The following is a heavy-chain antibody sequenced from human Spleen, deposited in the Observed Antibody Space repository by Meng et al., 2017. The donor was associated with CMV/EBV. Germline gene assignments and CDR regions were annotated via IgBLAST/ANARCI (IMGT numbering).Heavy chain of an antibody. CDR1: TCTSYG. CDR3: ARAGIVVVVGATHDAFDI. D-gene: IGHD2-15*01. Sequence: TCTSYGIGWVRQAPGQGREWMGWISAYNGNTNYAQKIQGRVTMTTDTSTSTAYMEMRSLRSDDTAVYYCARAGIVVVVGATHDAFDIWGQGTMVTVSS. J-gene: IGHJ3*02. CDR2: ISAYNGNT. V-gene: IGHV1-18*01.